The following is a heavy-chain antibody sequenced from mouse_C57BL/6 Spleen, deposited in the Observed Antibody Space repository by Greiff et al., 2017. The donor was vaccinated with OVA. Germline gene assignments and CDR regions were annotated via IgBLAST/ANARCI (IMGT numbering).Heavy chain of an antibody. V-gene: IGHV5-6*01. J-gene: IGHJ4*01. CDR2: ISSGGSYT. CDR1: GFTFSSYG. CDR3: ARQGITTGYYAMDY. Sequence: EVQVVESGGDLVKPGGSLKLSCAASGFTFSSYGMSWVRQTPDKRLEWVATISSGGSYTYYPDSVKGRFTISRDNAKNTLYLQMSSLKSEDTAMYYCARQGITTGYYAMDYWGQGTSVTVSS. D-gene: IGHD1-1*01.